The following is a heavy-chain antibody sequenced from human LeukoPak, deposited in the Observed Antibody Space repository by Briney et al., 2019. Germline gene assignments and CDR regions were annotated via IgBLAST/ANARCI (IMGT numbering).Heavy chain of an antibody. CDR1: GGSISSYY. J-gene: IGHJ4*02. CDR3: ACSPAREVLRYSDWLLW. D-gene: IGHD3-9*01. CDR2: IYYSGST. V-gene: IGHV4-59*01. Sequence: SETLSLTCTVSGGSISSYYWSWIRQPPGKGLEWIGYIYYSGSTNYNPSLKSRVTISVDTSKNQFSLKLSSVTAADTAVYYCACSPAREVLRYSDWLLWWGQGTLVTVSS.